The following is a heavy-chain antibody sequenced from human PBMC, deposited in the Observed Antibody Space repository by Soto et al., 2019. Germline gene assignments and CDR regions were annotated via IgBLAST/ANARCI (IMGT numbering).Heavy chain of an antibody. V-gene: IGHV1-18*01. D-gene: IGHD3-22*01. CDR1: GYTFTSYG. Sequence: GASVKVSCKASGYTFTSYGISWVRQAPGQGLEWMGWISAYNGNTNYAQKLQGRVTMTTDTSTSTAYMELRSLRSDDTAVYYCANTYYYDSSGYSGGIPSWFDPWGQGTLVTVSS. CDR2: ISAYNGNT. CDR3: ANTYYYDSSGYSGGIPSWFDP. J-gene: IGHJ5*02.